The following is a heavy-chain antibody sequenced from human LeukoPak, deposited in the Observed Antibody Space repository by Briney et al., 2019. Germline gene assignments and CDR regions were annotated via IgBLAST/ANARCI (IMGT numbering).Heavy chain of an antibody. Sequence: PSETLSLTCAVYGGSFNGYYWSWIRQPPGKGLEWIGEINQSGSTKYNPSLESRVTISVDTSKNQFSLKLSSMTAADTAVYYCARGPGSGSYFAWFDTWGQGALVTVSS. CDR1: GGSFNGYY. CDR2: INQSGST. CDR3: ARGPGSGSYFAWFDT. J-gene: IGHJ5*02. V-gene: IGHV4-34*01. D-gene: IGHD3-10*01.